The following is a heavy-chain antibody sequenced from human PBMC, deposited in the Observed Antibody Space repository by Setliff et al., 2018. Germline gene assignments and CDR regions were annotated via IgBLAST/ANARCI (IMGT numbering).Heavy chain of an antibody. J-gene: IGHJ5*02. CDR3: ARGFCYDFWSGHHRRCWFDP. CDR2: INHSGNT. Sequence: SETLSLTCAVSGGSIRSSDSNTNWWSWVRQPPGKGLEWIGEINHSGNTNYNPSLKSRVTISVDTSKNQFSLKLSSVTAADTAVYYCARGFCYDFWSGHHRRCWFDPWGQGTLVTVSS. V-gene: IGHV4-4*02. CDR1: GGSIRSSDSNTNW. D-gene: IGHD3-3*01.